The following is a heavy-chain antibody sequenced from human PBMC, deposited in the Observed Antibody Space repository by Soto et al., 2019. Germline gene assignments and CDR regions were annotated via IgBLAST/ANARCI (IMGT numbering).Heavy chain of an antibody. CDR1: GFTFSSYG. CDR3: ARDMRTLADGYFSGGSCHRRLFDL. CDR2: IWYDGSNK. J-gene: IGHJ5*02. V-gene: IGHV3-33*01. Sequence: GGSLRLSCAASGFTFSSYGMHWVRQAPGKGLEWVAVIWYDGSNKYYADSVKGRFTISRDNSKNTLYLQMNSLRAEDTAVYYCARDMRTLADGYFSGGSCHRRLFDLWGKGTLVTVSS. D-gene: IGHD2-15*01.